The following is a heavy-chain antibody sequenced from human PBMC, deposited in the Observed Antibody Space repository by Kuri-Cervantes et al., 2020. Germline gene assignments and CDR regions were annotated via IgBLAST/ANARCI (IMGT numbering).Heavy chain of an antibody. Sequence: SETLSLTCSVSGASISSYYWSWIRQSPGKGLEWIGYIYDSGRTNFNPSLKSRVTMSVDTSKNQFSLKLSSVTAADTAVYYCARRSKDTVMVTFDDYWGQGTLVTVSS. J-gene: IGHJ4*02. CDR3: ARRSKDTVMVTFDDY. D-gene: IGHD5-18*01. CDR1: GASISSYY. V-gene: IGHV4-59*08. CDR2: IYDSGRT.